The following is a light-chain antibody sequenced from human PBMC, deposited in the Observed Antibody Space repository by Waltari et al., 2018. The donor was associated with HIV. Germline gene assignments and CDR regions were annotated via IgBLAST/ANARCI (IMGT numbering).Light chain of an antibody. Sequence: DIVMTQSPDSLAVSLGERATINCKSRQSVLYNSNNKNYLAWYQQKPGQPPQLLIYWASTRESGVPDRFSGSGSGADFTLTITSLQAEDVAVYYCQQYYSTPYTFGQGTKLEIK. CDR2: WAS. CDR1: QSVLYNSNNKNY. CDR3: QQYYSTPYT. V-gene: IGKV4-1*01. J-gene: IGKJ2*01.